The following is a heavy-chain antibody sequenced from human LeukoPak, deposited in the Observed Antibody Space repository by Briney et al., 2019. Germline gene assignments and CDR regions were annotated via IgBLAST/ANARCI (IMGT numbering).Heavy chain of an antibody. J-gene: IGHJ5*02. CDR2: IYYSGST. CDR1: GGSISSYY. CDR3: ARNYVRSRYNWFDP. Sequence: PSETLSLTCTVSGGSISSYYWSWIRQPPGKGLEWIGYIYYSGSTNYNPSLKSRVTISVDTSKNQFSLKLSSVTAADTAVYYCARNYVRSRYNWFDPWGQGTLVTVSS. V-gene: IGHV4-59*08. D-gene: IGHD3-10*02.